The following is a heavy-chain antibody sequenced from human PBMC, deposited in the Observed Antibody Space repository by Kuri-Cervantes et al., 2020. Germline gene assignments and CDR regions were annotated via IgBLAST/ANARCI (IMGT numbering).Heavy chain of an antibody. D-gene: IGHD3-3*01. CDR2: ISSSSSYI. CDR1: GFTFSSYS. CDR3: ARGFDDFLGMDV. Sequence: GGSLRLSCAASGFTFSSYSMNWVRQAPGKGLEWVSSISSSSSYIYYADSVKGRFTISRDNAKNSVFLQMNSLKDEDTAVYYCARGFDDFLGMDVWGQGTTVTVSS. V-gene: IGHV3-21*01. J-gene: IGHJ6*02.